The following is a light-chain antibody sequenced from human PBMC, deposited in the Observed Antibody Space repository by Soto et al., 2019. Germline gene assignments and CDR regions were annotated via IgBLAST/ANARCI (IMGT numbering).Light chain of an antibody. V-gene: IGKV3-20*01. CDR2: GAS. Sequence: EIVLTQSPATLSLSPGERATLSCRASQSVSRNYLVWYQQKPGQAPRLLIYGASGRATGIPDRFSGSGSGTDFTLTISRLEPEDFAVYYCQQYGSSGTFGQGTKVDIK. J-gene: IGKJ1*01. CDR1: QSVSRNY. CDR3: QQYGSSGT.